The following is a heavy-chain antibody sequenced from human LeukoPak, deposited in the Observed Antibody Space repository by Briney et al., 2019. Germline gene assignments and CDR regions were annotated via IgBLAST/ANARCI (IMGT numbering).Heavy chain of an antibody. CDR2: ISGSGGST. Sequence: GGSLRLSCAASGFTFSSYAMSWVRQAPGKGLEWVSAISGSGGSTYYAVSVEGRFTISRDNSKNTLYLQMNTLRADDTAVYYCAKEGGAYYYGSGSYYFDYWGQGTLVTVSS. D-gene: IGHD3-10*01. J-gene: IGHJ4*02. CDR3: AKEGGAYYYGSGSYYFDY. CDR1: GFTFSSYA. V-gene: IGHV3-23*01.